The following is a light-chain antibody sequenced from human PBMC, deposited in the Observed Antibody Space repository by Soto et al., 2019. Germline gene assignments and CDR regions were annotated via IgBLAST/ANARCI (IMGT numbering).Light chain of an antibody. CDR3: QQYSNWPRT. J-gene: IGKJ2*01. CDR2: DAS. V-gene: IGKV3-15*01. CDR1: QSVSGS. Sequence: EIVMTQSPATLSLSPGERATLSCRASQSVSGSLAWYQQKPGQAPRLLIYDASTRDTGIPARFSGSGSGTEFTLTISSLQSEDFAVYYCQQYSNWPRTFGQGTKLEIK.